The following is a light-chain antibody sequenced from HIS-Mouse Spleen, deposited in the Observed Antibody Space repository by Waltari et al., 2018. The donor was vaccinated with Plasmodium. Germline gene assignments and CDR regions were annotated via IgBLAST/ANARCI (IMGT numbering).Light chain of an antibody. Sequence: DIQMTQSPSSLSASVGDRVTITCQASQDISNYLNWYQQKPGKAPKRLIYDASNLETGFPSRFSGSGSGTDFTFTMSSLQPEEIATYYCQQYDNLPPLFTFGPGSKVDIK. CDR3: QQYDNLPPLFT. V-gene: IGKV1-33*01. CDR2: DAS. CDR1: QDISNY. J-gene: IGKJ3*01.